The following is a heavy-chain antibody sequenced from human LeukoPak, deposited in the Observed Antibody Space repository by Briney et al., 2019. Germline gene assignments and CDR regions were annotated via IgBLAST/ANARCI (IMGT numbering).Heavy chain of an antibody. J-gene: IGHJ4*02. CDR3: ARDQRDCSSTSCYLDY. CDR1: GFTFSSYG. D-gene: IGHD2-2*01. Sequence: GGSLRLSCAASGFTFSSYGMHWVRQAPGKGLKWVAVIWYDGSNKYYADSVKGRFTISRDNSKNTLYLQMNSLRAEDTAVYYCARDQRDCSSTSCYLDYWGQGTLVTVSS. CDR2: IWYDGSNK. V-gene: IGHV3-33*01.